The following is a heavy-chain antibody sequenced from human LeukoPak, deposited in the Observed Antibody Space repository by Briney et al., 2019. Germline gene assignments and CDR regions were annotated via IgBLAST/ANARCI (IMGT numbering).Heavy chain of an antibody. Sequence: GGSLRLSCAASGFTFSSYAMSWVRQAPGKGLEWVSAISGSGGSTYYADSVKGRFTISRDNSKNTLYLQMNSLRAEDTAVYCCAKDSSPHYYDSSGYEDYWGQGTLVTDPS. J-gene: IGHJ4*02. D-gene: IGHD3-22*01. V-gene: IGHV3-23*01. CDR3: AKDSSPHYYDSSGYEDY. CDR2: ISGSGGST. CDR1: GFTFSSYA.